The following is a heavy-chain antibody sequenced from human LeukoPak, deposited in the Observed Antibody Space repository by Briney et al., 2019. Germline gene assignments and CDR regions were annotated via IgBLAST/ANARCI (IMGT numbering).Heavy chain of an antibody. CDR2: IIGSGGST. Sequence: GGSLRLSCAASGFMFNIHVMSWVRQAPGKGLEWVSGIIGSGGSTYYEDSVKGRFTISRDNSKNTLYLQMNSLRAEDTAVYYCAKRLEGELFIPRPYFVYWGQGTLVTVSS. J-gene: IGHJ4*02. D-gene: IGHD3-10*01. CDR3: AKRLEGELFIPRPYFVY. V-gene: IGHV3-23*01. CDR1: GFMFNIHV.